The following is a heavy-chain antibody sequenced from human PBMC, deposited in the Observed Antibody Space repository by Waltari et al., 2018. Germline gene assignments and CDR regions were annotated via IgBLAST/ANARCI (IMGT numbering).Heavy chain of an antibody. CDR2: IYHSGST. J-gene: IGHJ4*02. Sequence: QVQLQESGPGLVKPSGTLSLTCAVSGGSISRSNWWSWVRKPPGKGLEWIGEIYHSGSTNYNPSLKSRVTISVDKSKNQFSLKLSSVTAADTAVYYCARVAASSGWSYGFDYWGQGTLVTVSS. D-gene: IGHD6-19*01. CDR3: ARVAASSGWSYGFDY. CDR1: GGSISRSNW. V-gene: IGHV4-4*02.